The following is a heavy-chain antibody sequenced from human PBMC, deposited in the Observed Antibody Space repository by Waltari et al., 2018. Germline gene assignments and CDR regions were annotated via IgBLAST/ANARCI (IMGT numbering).Heavy chain of an antibody. J-gene: IGHJ4*02. CDR1: GFNFVDYF. Sequence: EVQLVESGGGLVQPGRSLRLSCTTSGFNFVDYFMSWVRRAPGRGLGWIRFIGRNADGGTTDYAASVQGRFAISRDDSKSVAYLQMNSLKTEDTAVYYCLKWRDHQFFDHWGQGTLVTVSS. CDR3: LKWRDHQFFDH. D-gene: IGHD2-8*01. V-gene: IGHV3-49*04. CDR2: IGRNADGGTT.